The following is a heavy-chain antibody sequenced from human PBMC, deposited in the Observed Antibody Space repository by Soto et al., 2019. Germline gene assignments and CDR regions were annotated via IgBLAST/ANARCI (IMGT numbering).Heavy chain of an antibody. CDR1: GGSISSYY. J-gene: IGHJ4*02. D-gene: IGHD6-19*01. Sequence: SETQSLTCTVSGGSISSYYWSWIRQPPGKGLEWIGYIYYSGSTNYNPSLKSRVTISVDTSKNQFSLKLSSVTAADTAVYYCARGHTYRGYSSGGDYFDYWGQGTLVTVSS. CDR3: ARGHTYRGYSSGGDYFDY. CDR2: IYYSGST. V-gene: IGHV4-59*01.